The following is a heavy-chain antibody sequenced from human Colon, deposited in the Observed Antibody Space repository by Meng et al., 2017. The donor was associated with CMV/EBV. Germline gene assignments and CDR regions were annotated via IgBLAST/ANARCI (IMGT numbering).Heavy chain of an antibody. D-gene: IGHD3-3*01. Sequence: ASVKVSCKASGYTFTGYDINWVRQATGQGLEWMGWMNPNSGNTGYAQKFQGRVTMTRNTSISTAYMELSSLRSEDTAVYYCARDKPHPYDFWSGYSNYYYYYGMDVWGQGTTVTVSS. V-gene: IGHV1-8*01. J-gene: IGHJ6*02. CDR1: GYTFTGYD. CDR2: MNPNSGNT. CDR3: ARDKPHPYDFWSGYSNYYYYYGMDV.